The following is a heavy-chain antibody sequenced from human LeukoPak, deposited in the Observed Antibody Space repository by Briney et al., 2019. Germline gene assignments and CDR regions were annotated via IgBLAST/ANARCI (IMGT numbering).Heavy chain of an antibody. CDR3: ARTLWFGELSYYGMDV. CDR1: GYTFTSYG. J-gene: IGHJ6*02. D-gene: IGHD3-10*01. CDR2: ISAYNGNT. V-gene: IGHV1-18*01. Sequence: ASVKVSCKASGYTFTSYGISWVRQAPGQGREWMGWISAYNGNTNYAQKLQGRVTMTPDTSTSTAYMELRSLRSDDTAVYYCARTLWFGELSYYGMDVWGQGTTVTVSS.